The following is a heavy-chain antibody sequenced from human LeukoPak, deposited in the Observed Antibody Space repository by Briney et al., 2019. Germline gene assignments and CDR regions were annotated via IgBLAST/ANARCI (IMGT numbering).Heavy chain of an antibody. CDR2: IGTAGDT. CDR3: ASVILNDILTGYSLYYFDY. J-gene: IGHJ4*02. D-gene: IGHD3-9*01. V-gene: IGHV3-13*04. CDR1: GFTFSSYD. Sequence: PGGSLRLSCAASGFTFSSYDMHWVRQATGKGLEWVSAIGTAGDTYYPGSVKGRFTISRDNAKNSLYLQMNSLRAEDTAVYYCASVILNDILTGYSLYYFDYWGQGTLVTVSS.